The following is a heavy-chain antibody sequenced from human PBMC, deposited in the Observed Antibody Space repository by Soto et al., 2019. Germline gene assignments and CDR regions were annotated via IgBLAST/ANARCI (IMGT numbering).Heavy chain of an antibody. CDR2: INPSGGST. Sequence: GASVKVSCKASGYTFTSYYMHWVRQAPGQGLEWMGIINPSGGSTSYAQKFQGRVTMTRDTSTSTVYMELSSLRSEDTAVYYCARDRAYCGGDCYLWGMDVWAQGTTVTVSS. V-gene: IGHV1-46*01. D-gene: IGHD2-21*02. J-gene: IGHJ6*02. CDR1: GYTFTSYY. CDR3: ARDRAYCGGDCYLWGMDV.